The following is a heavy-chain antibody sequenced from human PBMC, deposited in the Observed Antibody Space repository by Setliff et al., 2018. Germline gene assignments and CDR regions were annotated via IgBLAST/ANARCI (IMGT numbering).Heavy chain of an antibody. D-gene: IGHD2-8*02. CDR2: IIPFFGTA. CDR3: ARVLDWTGSPYYYYHYMDV. CDR1: GGTFGRFA. Sequence: SVKVSCKASGGTFGRFAISWVRQAPGQGLEWMGGIIPFFGTANYAQKFRGRVTITADESTATAYMEVSSLRSEDTAVYYCARVLDWTGSPYYYYHYMDVWGKGTTVTVSS. V-gene: IGHV1-69*13. J-gene: IGHJ6*03.